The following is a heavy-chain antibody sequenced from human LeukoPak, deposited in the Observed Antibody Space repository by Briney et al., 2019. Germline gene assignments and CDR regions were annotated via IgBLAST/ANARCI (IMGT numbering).Heavy chain of an antibody. J-gene: IGHJ4*02. CDR2: INHSGST. CDR1: GGSFSGYY. V-gene: IGHV4-34*01. CDR3: ARVRLRFYYGSGSYYSSFDY. D-gene: IGHD3-10*01. Sequence: SETLSLTCAVYGGSFSGYYWSWIRQPPGKGLEWIGEINHSGSTNYNPSLKSRVTISVDTSKNQFSLKLSSVTAADTAVYYCARVRLRFYYGSGSYYSSFDYWGQGTLDTVSS.